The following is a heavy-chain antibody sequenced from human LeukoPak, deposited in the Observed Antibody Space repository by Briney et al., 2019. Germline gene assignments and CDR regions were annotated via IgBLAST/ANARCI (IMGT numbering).Heavy chain of an antibody. V-gene: IGHV4-59*01. J-gene: IGHJ4*02. CDR1: GGSISSYY. D-gene: IGHD5-12*01. CDR3: ASGWLFFDY. CDR2: IYYNGST. Sequence: SETLSLTCTVSGGSISSYYWSWTRQPPGKGLEWIGYIYYNGSTNYNPSLKSRVTISVDTSKNQFSLKLSSVTAADTAVYYCASGWLFFDYWGQGTLVTVSS.